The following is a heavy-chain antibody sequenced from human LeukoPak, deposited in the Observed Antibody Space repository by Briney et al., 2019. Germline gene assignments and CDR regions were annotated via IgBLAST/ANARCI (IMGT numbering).Heavy chain of an antibody. D-gene: IGHD2-15*01. V-gene: IGHV3-21*04. J-gene: IGHJ4*02. Sequence: GGSLRLSCAASGFTFSSYSMNWVRQAPGKGLEWVSSISSSSSYIYYADSVKGRFTISRDNSKNSLYLQMNSLRTEDTALYYCAKDLAGGRGWYYFDYWGQGTLVTVSS. CDR3: AKDLAGGRGWYYFDY. CDR1: GFTFSSYS. CDR2: ISSSSSYI.